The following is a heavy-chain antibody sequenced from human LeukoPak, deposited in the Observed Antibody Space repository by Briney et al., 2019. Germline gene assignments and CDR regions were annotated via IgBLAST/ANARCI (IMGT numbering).Heavy chain of an antibody. V-gene: IGHV1-69*13. D-gene: IGHD2-2*01. CDR3: ASIPPADIVVVPAALHYGMDA. J-gene: IGHJ6*02. CDR1: GGTFSSYA. CDR2: IIPIFGTA. Sequence: SVKVSCKASGGTFSSYAISWVRQAPGQGLEWMGGIIPIFGTANYAQKFQGRVTITADESTSTAYMELSSLRSEDTAVYYCASIPPADIVVVPAALHYGMDAWGQGTTVTVSS.